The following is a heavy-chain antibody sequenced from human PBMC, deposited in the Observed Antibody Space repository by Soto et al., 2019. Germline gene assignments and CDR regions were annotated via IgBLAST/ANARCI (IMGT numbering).Heavy chain of an antibody. Sequence: QLQLQESGPGLVKPSETLSLTSTVYGVSISSSTYYWGCIRQPPGKGLEWIVNIYFSGSTYYNPSLKSRVTTSVDTSKNQIFLKLSSVTAADTAVYYCARLDWGYWYFDLWGRGTLVTVSS. V-gene: IGHV4-39*01. CDR1: GVSISSSTYY. CDR2: IYFSGST. D-gene: IGHD3-9*01. CDR3: ARLDWGYWYFDL. J-gene: IGHJ2*01.